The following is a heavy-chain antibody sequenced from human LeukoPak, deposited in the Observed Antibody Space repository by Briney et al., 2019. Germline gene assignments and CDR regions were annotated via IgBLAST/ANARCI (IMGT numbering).Heavy chain of an antibody. CDR2: ILYDGSNK. J-gene: IGHJ3*02. CDR1: GFTFSSYA. CDR3: AREVGTPQAFDI. Sequence: GGSLRLSCAASGFTFSSYAVHWVRQAPGKGLEWVAVILYDGSNKYYADSVKGRFTISRDNFKNTLYLQMNSLKAEDTAIYYCAREVGTPQAFDIWGQGTMVTVSS. D-gene: IGHD1-26*01. V-gene: IGHV3-30-3*01.